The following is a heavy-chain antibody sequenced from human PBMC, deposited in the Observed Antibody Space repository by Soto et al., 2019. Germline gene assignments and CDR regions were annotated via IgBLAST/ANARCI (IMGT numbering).Heavy chain of an antibody. V-gene: IGHV4-4*02. CDR3: ARAAYYDILTGPLFDY. CDR2: IYHSGST. J-gene: IGHJ4*02. Sequence: PSETLSLTCAVSSGSISSSNWWSWVRQPPGKGLEWIGEIYHSGSTNYNPSLKSRVTISVDKSKNQFSLKLSSVTAADTAVYYCARAAYYDILTGPLFDYWGQGTLVTVSS. D-gene: IGHD3-9*01. CDR1: SGSISSSNW.